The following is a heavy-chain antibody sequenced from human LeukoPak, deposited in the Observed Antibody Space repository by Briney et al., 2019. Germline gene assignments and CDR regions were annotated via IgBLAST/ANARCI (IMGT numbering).Heavy chain of an antibody. CDR2: ISGSGGST. CDR3: AKVGSIRYDAFDI. D-gene: IGHD2-21*01. CDR1: GFTFSSYG. J-gene: IGHJ3*02. Sequence: GGSLRLSCAASGFTFSSYGMSWVRQAPGKGLEWVSAISGSGGSTYYADSVKGRFTISRDNSKNTLYLQMNSLRAEDTAVYYCAKVGSIRYDAFDIWGQGTMVTVSS. V-gene: IGHV3-23*01.